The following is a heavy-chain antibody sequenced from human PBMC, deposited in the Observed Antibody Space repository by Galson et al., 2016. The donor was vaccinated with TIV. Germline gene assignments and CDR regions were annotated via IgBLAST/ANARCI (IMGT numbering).Heavy chain of an antibody. V-gene: IGHV3-43D*03. Sequence: SLRLSCAASGFSFDVYAMHWVRQAPGRALEWVSLITWDGSSYYAESVKGRFTISRDKRENSLYLQMNSLRRDDTGLYFCTREDHRYGSAWHSYYYYFGMDVWGQGTTVTVS. CDR2: ITWDGSS. J-gene: IGHJ6*02. CDR1: GFSFDVYA. CDR3: TREDHRYGSAWHSYYYYFGMDV. D-gene: IGHD6-19*01.